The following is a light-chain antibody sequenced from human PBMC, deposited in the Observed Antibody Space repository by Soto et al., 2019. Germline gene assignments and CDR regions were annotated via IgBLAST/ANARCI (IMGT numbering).Light chain of an antibody. Sequence: QSALTQPVSVSGSPGQSITISCTGTRSDVGGYNYVSWYQQYPGKAPKLMIYAVSNRPSGVSDRFSGSKSGNTASLTISGLQAEDEADYYCSSYTSDSTLVFGTGTKLTVL. J-gene: IGLJ1*01. V-gene: IGLV2-14*01. CDR1: RSDVGGYNY. CDR3: SSYTSDSTLV. CDR2: AVS.